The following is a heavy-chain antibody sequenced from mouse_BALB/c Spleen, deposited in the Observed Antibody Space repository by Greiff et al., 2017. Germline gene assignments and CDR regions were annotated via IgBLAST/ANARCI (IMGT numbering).Heavy chain of an antibody. D-gene: IGHD4-1*01. CDR3: ARGGNWDGFAY. CDR2: IYPGSGNT. Sequence: VQRVESGAELVKPGASVKLSCTASGFNIKDTYMHWVKQRTGQGLEWIGEIYPGSGNTYYNEKFKGKATLTADKSSSTAYMQLSSLTSEDSAVYFCARGGNWDGFAYWGQGTLVTVSA. CDR1: GFNIKDTY. J-gene: IGHJ3*01. V-gene: IGHV1-77*01.